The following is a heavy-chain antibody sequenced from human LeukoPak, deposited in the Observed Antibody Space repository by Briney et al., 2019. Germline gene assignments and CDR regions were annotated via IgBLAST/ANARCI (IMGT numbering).Heavy chain of an antibody. J-gene: IGHJ2*01. D-gene: IGHD2-21*02. V-gene: IGHV1-69*02. Sequence: SVKVSCKASGGTFSSYTISWVRQAPGQGLEWMGRIIPILGIANYAQKFQGRVTITADKSTSTAYMELISLRSEDTAVYYCARGPVVTADRYWYFDLWGRGTLVTVSS. CDR3: ARGPVVTADRYWYFDL. CDR2: IIPILGIA. CDR1: GGTFSSYT.